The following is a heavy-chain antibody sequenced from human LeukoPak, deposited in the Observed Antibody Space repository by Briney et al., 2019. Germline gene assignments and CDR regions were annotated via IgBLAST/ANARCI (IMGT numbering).Heavy chain of an antibody. V-gene: IGHV5-51*01. D-gene: IGHD3-9*01. Sequence: GESLNISCKGSGYSFTIYSVGWVRQIPGKSLEGMGIIYPGDYDIRYSPSFQGQVTISADKSISTAYLQWSSRNASDTAIYYCTRSPNIHMLTGYSRYYFDYWGQGTLVTVSS. CDR3: TRSPNIHMLTGYSRYYFDY. CDR1: GYSFTIYS. J-gene: IGHJ4*02. CDR2: IYPGDYDI.